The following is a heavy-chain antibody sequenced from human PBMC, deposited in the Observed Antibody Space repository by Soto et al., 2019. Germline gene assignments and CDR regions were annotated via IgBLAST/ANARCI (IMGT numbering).Heavy chain of an antibody. D-gene: IGHD3-22*01. J-gene: IGHJ1*01. V-gene: IGHV3-23*01. Sequence: EVQLLESGGGLVQPGGSLRLSCAASGITISNYPMSWVRQAPGKGLDWVSGISGSGDRTYYADSAKGRVTISKDISNNSLSLQLDNLGVEDTAVYFCVKDDGGYPSTAPHWGQGTLVTVSS. CDR1: GITISNYP. CDR3: VKDDGGYPSTAPH. CDR2: ISGSGDRT.